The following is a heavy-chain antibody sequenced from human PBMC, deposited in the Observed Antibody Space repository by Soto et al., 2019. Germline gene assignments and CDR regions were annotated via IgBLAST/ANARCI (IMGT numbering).Heavy chain of an antibody. J-gene: IGHJ4*02. CDR1: GYAFGNYP. Sequence: ASVKVYCKASGYAFGNYPITWVRQAPGQGLEWMGWISAYNGNTKYGQKLQDRVTMTIDTSTNTAYMELRSLRSDDTAVYYCAREMSTMTFFDYWGQGTVVTVSS. V-gene: IGHV1-18*04. CDR3: AREMSTMTFFDY. CDR2: ISAYNGNT. D-gene: IGHD1-1*01.